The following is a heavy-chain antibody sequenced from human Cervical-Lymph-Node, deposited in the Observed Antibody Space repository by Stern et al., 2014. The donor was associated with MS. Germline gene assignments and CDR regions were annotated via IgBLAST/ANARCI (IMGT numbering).Heavy chain of an antibody. CDR2: IYYSGTT. CDR1: GDSISGGGYY. CDR3: ARRSQGAFDI. D-gene: IGHD2-15*01. J-gene: IGHJ3*02. Sequence: VQLVESGPGLVKPSQTLSLTCTVSGDSISGGGYYWSWIRQHPGKGLEWIGYIYYSGTTYYNPSLKSLVTISVDTSKNHFSLKLSSVTAADTAVYYCARRSQGAFDIWGQGTMVTVSS. V-gene: IGHV4-31*01.